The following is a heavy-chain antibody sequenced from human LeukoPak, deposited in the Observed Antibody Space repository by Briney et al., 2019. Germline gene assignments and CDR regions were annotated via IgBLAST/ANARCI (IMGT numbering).Heavy chain of an antibody. CDR3: ASHYYDSSGYQP. CDR2: MNPNSSNT. V-gene: IGHV1-8*03. Sequence: ASVKVFCKASGYTFTSYDINWVRQATGQGLEWMGWMNPNSSNTGYAQEFQGRVTITRNTSISTAYMELSSLRSEDTAVYYCASHYYDSSGYQPWGQGTLVTVSS. CDR1: GYTFTSYD. J-gene: IGHJ5*02. D-gene: IGHD3-22*01.